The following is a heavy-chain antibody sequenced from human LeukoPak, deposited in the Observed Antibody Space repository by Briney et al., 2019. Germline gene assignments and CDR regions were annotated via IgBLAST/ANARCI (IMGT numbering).Heavy chain of an antibody. CDR1: GGSISGYY. CDR2: IYYSGST. D-gene: IGHD2-15*01. CDR3: ARDSGSNFDY. J-gene: IGHJ4*02. Sequence: SETLSLTCTVSGGSISGYYWNWILQPPGKGLEWIGYIYYSGSTNYNPSLKSRVTMSLDTSKNQFSLKLSSVTAADTAVYHCARDSGSNFDYWGQGTLVTVSS. V-gene: IGHV4-59*01.